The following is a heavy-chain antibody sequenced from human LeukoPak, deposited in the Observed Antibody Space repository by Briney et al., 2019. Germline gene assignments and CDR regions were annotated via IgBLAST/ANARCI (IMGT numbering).Heavy chain of an antibody. D-gene: IGHD2/OR15-2a*01. CDR1: GGSISGGTYY. V-gene: IGHV4-39*01. CDR3: ARPSTSFLYFDY. Sequence: PSETLSHTCTVSGGSISGGTYYWGWFRQPPGKGLEWIGTIYYSGSTYYNPSLKSRVTISVDTSKNRFSLKLTSMIAADTAVYFCARPSTSFLYFDYWGQGTLVTVSS. CDR2: IYYSGST. J-gene: IGHJ4*02.